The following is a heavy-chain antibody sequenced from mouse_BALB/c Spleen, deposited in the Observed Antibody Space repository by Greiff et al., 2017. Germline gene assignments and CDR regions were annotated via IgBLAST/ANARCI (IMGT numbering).Heavy chain of an antibody. CDR1: GYTFTDYN. CDR2: IYPYNGGT. Sequence: EVQLQQSGPELVKPGASVKISCKASGYTFTDYNMHWVKQSHGKSLEWIGYIYPYNGGTGYNQKFKSKATLTVDNSSSPAYMELRSLTSEDSAVYYCARTGKTYYGNYWFAYWGQGTLVTVSA. V-gene: IGHV1S29*02. D-gene: IGHD2-10*01. CDR3: ARTGKTYYGNYWFAY. J-gene: IGHJ3*01.